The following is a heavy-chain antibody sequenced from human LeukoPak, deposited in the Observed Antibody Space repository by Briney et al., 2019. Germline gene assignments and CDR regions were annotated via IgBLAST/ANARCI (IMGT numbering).Heavy chain of an antibody. J-gene: IGHJ6*03. Sequence: GGSLRLSCAASGFTFSSYSMNWVRQAPGKGLEWVSYISTSSNAIYYADSVEGRFTISRDDAKNSLYLQMNSLRAEDTAVYYWARAYSRYMDVWGKGTTVTVSS. CDR2: ISTSSNAI. CDR3: ARAYSRYMDV. CDR1: GFTFSSYS. D-gene: IGHD5-18*01. V-gene: IGHV3-48*01.